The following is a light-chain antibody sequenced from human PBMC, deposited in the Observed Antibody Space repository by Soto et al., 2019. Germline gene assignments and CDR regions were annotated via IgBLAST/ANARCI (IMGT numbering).Light chain of an antibody. J-gene: IGKJ1*01. CDR1: RSVSSY. V-gene: IGKV3-11*01. CDR2: DAS. CDR3: QQVGNCLLT. Sequence: EIVLTQSPATLSLSPGERATLSCRASRSVSSYFAWYQQKPGQAPRLLIYDASNRATGIPPRFSGSGSGTNFPLTISTLEPEDFGVYSWQQVGNCLLTSGQGTRVDIK.